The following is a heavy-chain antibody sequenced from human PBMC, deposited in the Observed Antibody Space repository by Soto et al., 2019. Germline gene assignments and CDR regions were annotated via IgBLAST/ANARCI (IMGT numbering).Heavy chain of an antibody. Sequence: ASVKVSCKASGYTFTSYGISWVRQAPGQRLEWMGRIVVGSGKTDYAQRLQERVTITRDMSTNTAYMELISLRSEDTAMYYCTAEIVARGLVWGPGTLVTVSS. CDR2: IVVGSGKT. D-gene: IGHD5-12*01. V-gene: IGHV1-58*02. CDR3: TAEIVARGLV. CDR1: GYTFTSYG. J-gene: IGHJ4*02.